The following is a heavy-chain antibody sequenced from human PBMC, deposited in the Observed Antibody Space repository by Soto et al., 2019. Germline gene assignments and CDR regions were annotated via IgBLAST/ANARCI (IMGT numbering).Heavy chain of an antibody. Sequence: GGSLRLSCAASGFTFSSYAMHWVRQAPGKGLEWVAVISYDGSNKYYADSVKGRFTISRDNSKNTLYLQMNSLRAEDTAVYYCARELALVRGVIPTPLYYYYGMDVWGQGTTVTVSS. CDR2: ISYDGSNK. CDR1: GFTFSSYA. D-gene: IGHD3-10*01. V-gene: IGHV3-30-3*01. J-gene: IGHJ6*02. CDR3: ARELALVRGVIPTPLYYYYGMDV.